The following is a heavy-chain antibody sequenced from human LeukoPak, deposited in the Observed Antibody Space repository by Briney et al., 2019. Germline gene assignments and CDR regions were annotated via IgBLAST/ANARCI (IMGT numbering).Heavy chain of an antibody. J-gene: IGHJ4*02. CDR3: ARDSFLTGYYIDY. D-gene: IGHD3-9*01. V-gene: IGHV4-34*01. Sequence: SETLSLTCTVSGGSISSYYWSWIRQPPGKGLEWIGEINHSGSTNYNPSLKSRVTISVDTSKNQFSLKLSSVTAADTAVYYCARDSFLTGYYIDYWGQGTLVTVSS. CDR2: INHSGST. CDR1: GGSISSYY.